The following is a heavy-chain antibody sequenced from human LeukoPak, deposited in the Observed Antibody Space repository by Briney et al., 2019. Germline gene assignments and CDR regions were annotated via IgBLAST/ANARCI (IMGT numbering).Heavy chain of an antibody. V-gene: IGHV4-61*01. CDR1: GYSISSGYY. CDR3: ARERGGSKLSGLYGRDYYYMDV. CDR2: IYYSGST. D-gene: IGHD3-16*01. J-gene: IGHJ6*03. Sequence: SETLSLTCTVSGYSISSGYYWGWIRQPPGKGLEWIGYIYYSGSTNYNPSLKSRVTISVATSKNQFSLKLSSVTAADTAVYFCARERGGSKLSGLYGRDYYYMDVWGKGTTVTVSS.